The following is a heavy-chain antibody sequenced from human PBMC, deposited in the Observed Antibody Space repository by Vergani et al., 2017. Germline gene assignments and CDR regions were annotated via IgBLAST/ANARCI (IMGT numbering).Heavy chain of an antibody. J-gene: IGHJ4*02. CDR2: ISGSGGST. CDR1: GFTFRTYA. V-gene: IGHV3-23*01. CDR3: AELYGDDGYSPF. D-gene: IGHD5-18*01. Sequence: EVQLLESGGDLVQPGGSLRLSCAASGFTFRTYAMNWVRQAPGKGLEWVSAISGSGGSTSYADSVKGRFTISRDNSKNTLYLQMSSLRVEDTAIYYCAELYGDDGYSPFWGQGTLVTVSS.